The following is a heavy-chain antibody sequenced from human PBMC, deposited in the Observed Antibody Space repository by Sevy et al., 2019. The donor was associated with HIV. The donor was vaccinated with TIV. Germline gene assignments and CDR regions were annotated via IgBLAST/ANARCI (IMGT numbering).Heavy chain of an antibody. Sequence: LLQPSETLSLTCAVYGGSFSGYYWSWIRQPPGKGLEWIGEINHGGSTNYNPSLKSRVTISLDTSKNQFSLKLTSMTAADTALYYCARHCSSISCSHVFDIWGQGTMVTVSS. CDR3: ARHCSSISCSHVFDI. V-gene: IGHV4-34*01. CDR1: GGSFSGYY. J-gene: IGHJ3*02. D-gene: IGHD2-2*01. CDR2: INHGGST.